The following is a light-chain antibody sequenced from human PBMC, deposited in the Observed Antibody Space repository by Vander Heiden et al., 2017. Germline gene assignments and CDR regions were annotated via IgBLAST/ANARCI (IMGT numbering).Light chain of an antibody. CDR2: GNS. V-gene: IGLV1-40*01. CDR3: QSYDSSLSGNYV. CDR1: SSNIGAGYA. J-gene: IGLJ1*01. Sequence: QSVLTQPPSVSGAPGQRVTISCTGSSSNIGAGYAVPWYQQLPGTAPKLLIDGNSNRPSGVPDRFSGSKSGTSASLAITGLQAEDEADYYCQSYDSSLSGNYVFGTGTKVTVL.